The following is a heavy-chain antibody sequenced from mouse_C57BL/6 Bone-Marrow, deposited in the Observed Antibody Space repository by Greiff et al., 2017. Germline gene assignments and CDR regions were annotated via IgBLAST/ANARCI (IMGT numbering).Heavy chain of an antibody. CDR3: ARDYYGSSYWYFDV. J-gene: IGHJ1*03. D-gene: IGHD1-1*01. V-gene: IGHV1-52*01. CDR2: IDPSDSET. Sequence: VKLVESGAELVRPGSSVKLSCKASGYTFTSYWMHWVKQRPIQGLEWIGNIDPSDSETHYNQKFKDKATLTVDKSSSTAYMQLSSLTSEDSAVYYCARDYYGSSYWYFDVWGTGTTVTVSS. CDR1: GYTFTSYW.